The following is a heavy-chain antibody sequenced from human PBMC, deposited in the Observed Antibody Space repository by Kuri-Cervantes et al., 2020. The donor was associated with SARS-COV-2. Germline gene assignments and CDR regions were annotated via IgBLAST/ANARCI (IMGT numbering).Heavy chain of an antibody. J-gene: IGHJ4*02. CDR3: SSSSSLSYYFDY. CDR2: ISSNGGST. V-gene: IGHV3-64*02. CDR1: GFTFSSYA. Sequence: GGSLRLSCAASGFTFSSYAMHWVRQAPGKGLEYVSAISSNGGSTYYADSVKGRFTISRDNSKNTLYLQMGSLRAEDTAVYYCSSSSSLSYYFDYWGQGTLVTVSS. D-gene: IGHD6-6*01.